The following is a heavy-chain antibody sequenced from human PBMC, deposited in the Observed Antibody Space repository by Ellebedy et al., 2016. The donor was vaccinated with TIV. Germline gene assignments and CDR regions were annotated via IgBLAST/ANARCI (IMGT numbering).Heavy chain of an antibody. Sequence: GGSLRLXXAASGFTFSSYAMHWVRQAPGKGLEWVAVISYDGSNKYYADSVRGRFTISRDNSKNTLYLQMNSLRAEDTAVYYCARGGYYDSSGYYYFEYWGQGTLVTVSS. V-gene: IGHV3-30-3*01. CDR3: ARGGYYDSSGYYYFEY. CDR2: ISYDGSNK. CDR1: GFTFSSYA. J-gene: IGHJ4*02. D-gene: IGHD3-22*01.